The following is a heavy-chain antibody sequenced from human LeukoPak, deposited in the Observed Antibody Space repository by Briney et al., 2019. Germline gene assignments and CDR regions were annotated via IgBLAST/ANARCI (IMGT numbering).Heavy chain of an antibody. CDR3: ARVEKYYYMDV. Sequence: GGSLRLSCAASGFTFDDYGMSWVRQAPGKGLEWVSGINWNGGSTGYADSVKGRFSISRDNAKNSLYLQMNSLRAEDTALYYCARVEKYYYMDVWGKGTTVTVSS. CDR1: GFTFDDYG. V-gene: IGHV3-20*04. J-gene: IGHJ6*03. CDR2: INWNGGST.